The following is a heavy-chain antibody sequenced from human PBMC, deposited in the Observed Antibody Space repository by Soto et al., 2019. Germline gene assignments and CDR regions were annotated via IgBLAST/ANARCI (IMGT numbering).Heavy chain of an antibody. CDR3: AKDSRRVVAGSWYFDL. D-gene: IGHD2-15*01. Sequence: GGSLRLSCAASGFTFSSYAMSWVRQAPGKGLEWVSAISGSGGSTYYADSVKGRFTISRDNSKITLYLQMNSLRAEDTAVYYCAKDSRRVVAGSWYFDLWGRGTLVTVSS. CDR2: ISGSGGST. V-gene: IGHV3-23*01. CDR1: GFTFSSYA. J-gene: IGHJ2*01.